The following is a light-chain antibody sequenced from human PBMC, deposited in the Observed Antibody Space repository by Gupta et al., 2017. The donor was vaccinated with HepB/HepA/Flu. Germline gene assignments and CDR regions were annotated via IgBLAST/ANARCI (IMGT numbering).Light chain of an antibody. CDR3: QQYGT. J-gene: IGKJ1*01. CDR1: QSISSW. V-gene: IGKV1-5*03. CDR2: KAS. Sequence: DIQMTQSPSTLSASVGDTVTITCRASQSISSWLAWYQQKPGKAPKLLIYKASTLESGVPSRFSGGGSGTEFTLTSSSLQPDDFATYYCQQYGTFGQGTXVEI.